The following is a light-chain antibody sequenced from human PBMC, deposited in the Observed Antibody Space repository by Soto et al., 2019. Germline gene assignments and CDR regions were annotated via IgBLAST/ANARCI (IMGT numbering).Light chain of an antibody. CDR2: DVS. CDR3: SSYTSSSTPYVV. J-gene: IGLJ2*01. Sequence: ALTQPASVSGSPGQSITISCTGTSSDVGGYNYVSWYQQHPGKAPKLMIYDVSNRPSGVSNRFSGSKSGNTASLTISGLQAEDEADYYCSSYTSSSTPYVVFGGGTKLTVL. CDR1: SSDVGGYNY. V-gene: IGLV2-14*01.